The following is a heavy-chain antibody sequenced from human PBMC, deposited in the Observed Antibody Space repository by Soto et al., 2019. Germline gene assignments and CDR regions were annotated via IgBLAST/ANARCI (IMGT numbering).Heavy chain of an antibody. CDR3: VRFLEWSTPRGYYYYYMDV. J-gene: IGHJ6*03. CDR1: GDSVSSNSAA. CDR2: TYYRSKWYN. Sequence: SQTLSLTCAISGDSVSSNSAAWNWIRQFPSRGLEWLGRTYYRSKWYNDYAVSVKSRITINPDTSKNQFSLQLNSVTPEDTAVYYCVRFLEWSTPRGYYYYYMDVWGKGTTVTVSS. D-gene: IGHD3-3*01. V-gene: IGHV6-1*01.